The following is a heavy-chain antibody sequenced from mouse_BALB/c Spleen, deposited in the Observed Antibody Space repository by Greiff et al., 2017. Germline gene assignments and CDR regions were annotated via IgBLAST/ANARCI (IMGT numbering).Heavy chain of an antibody. CDR2: ISNLAYSI. CDR1: GFTFSDYG. CDR3: ARDYSSYEWYFDV. J-gene: IGHJ1*01. V-gene: IGHV5-15*02. D-gene: IGHD1-1*01. Sequence: EVQLQESGGGLVQPGGSRKLSCAASGFTFSDYGMAWVRQAPGKGPEWVAFISNLAYSIYYADTVTGRFTISRENAKNTLYLEMSSLRSEDTAMYYCARDYSSYEWYFDVWGAGTTVTVSS.